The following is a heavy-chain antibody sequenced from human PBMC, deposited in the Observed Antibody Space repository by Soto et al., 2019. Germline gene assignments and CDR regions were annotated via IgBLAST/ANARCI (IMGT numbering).Heavy chain of an antibody. CDR3: AKVFVFTIREGFDY. CDR2: ITGSGDST. D-gene: IGHD3-3*01. V-gene: IGHV3-23*01. J-gene: IGHJ4*02. Sequence: GGSLRLSCSASGFTFSSYAMSWVRQAPGKGLEWVSAITGSGDSTYYADSVKGRFTVSRDNSKNTLYLQMNSLRAEDTAVYYCAKVFVFTIREGFDYWGLGPLVTVSS. CDR1: GFTFSSYA.